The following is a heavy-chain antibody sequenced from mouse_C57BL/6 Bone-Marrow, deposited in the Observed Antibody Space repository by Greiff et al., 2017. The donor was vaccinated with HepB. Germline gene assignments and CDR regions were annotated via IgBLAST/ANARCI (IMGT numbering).Heavy chain of an antibody. J-gene: IGHJ3*01. CDR3: ATGGARAWFAY. V-gene: IGHV1-54*01. CDR1: GYAFTNYL. Sequence: QVQLQQSGAELVRPGTSVKVSCKASGYAFTNYLIEWVKQRPGQGLEWIGVINPGSGDTNYNEKFKGKATLTADKSSSTAYMQLSSLTSEDSAVYFCATGGARAWFAYWGQGTLVTVSA. CDR2: INPGSGDT.